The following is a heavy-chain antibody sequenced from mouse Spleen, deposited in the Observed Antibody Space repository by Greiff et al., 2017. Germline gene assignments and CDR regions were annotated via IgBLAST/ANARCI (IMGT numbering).Heavy chain of an antibody. CDR3: PREFTTVVAYYLDY. V-gene: IGHV1-4*01. D-gene: IGHD1-1*01. Sequence: QVQLKQSGAELARPGASVKMSCKASGYTFTSYTMHWVKQRPGQGLEWIGYINPSSGYTKYNQKFKDKSTLTADKSSSTAYMQLSSLTSEDSAVYYCPREFTTVVAYYLDYWGQGTTLTVSS. CDR2: INPSSGYT. J-gene: IGHJ2*01. CDR1: GYTFTSYT.